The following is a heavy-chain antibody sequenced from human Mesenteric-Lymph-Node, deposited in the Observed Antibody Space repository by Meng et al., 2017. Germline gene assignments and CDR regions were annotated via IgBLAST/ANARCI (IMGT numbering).Heavy chain of an antibody. J-gene: IGHJ4*02. Sequence: QVHLQPAGPGLVKPSPNLSLTFAISGDSASSNSAAWNWIRQAPSRGLEWLGRTYYRSKWYNDYAVSVKSRITINPDTSKNQFSLQLNSVTPEDTAVYYCARDSSSSAYSPFDYWGQGTLVTVSS. CDR2: TYYRSKWYN. CDR3: ARDSSSSAYSPFDY. V-gene: IGHV6-1*01. D-gene: IGHD3-22*01. CDR1: GDSASSNSAA.